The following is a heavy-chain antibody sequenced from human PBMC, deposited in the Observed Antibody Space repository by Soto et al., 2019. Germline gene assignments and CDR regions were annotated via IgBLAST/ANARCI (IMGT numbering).Heavy chain of an antibody. J-gene: IGHJ6*02. D-gene: IGHD6-6*01. CDR1: GYSFTSYW. V-gene: IGHV5-10-1*01. CDR2: IDPSDSYT. CDR3: ARRSSSSPNLYYYYYGMDV. Sequence: PGESLKISCKGSGYSFTSYWISWVRQMPGKGLEWMGRIDPSDSYTNYSPSFQGHVTISADKSISTAYLQWSSLKASDTAMYYCARRSSSSPNLYYYYYGMDVWGQGTTVTDSS.